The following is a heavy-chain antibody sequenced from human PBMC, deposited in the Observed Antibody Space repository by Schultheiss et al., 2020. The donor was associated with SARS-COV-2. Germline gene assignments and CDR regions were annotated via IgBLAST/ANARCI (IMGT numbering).Heavy chain of an antibody. J-gene: IGHJ3*02. CDR1: GGSFSGYY. D-gene: IGHD5-18*01. CDR2: IYYSGST. Sequence: SETLSLTCAVSGGSFSGYYWGWIRQPPGKGLEWIGYIYYSGSTYYNPSLKSLGTISVDTSKNQFSLKLSSVTAADTAVYYCARADVSGYSYGYRDAFDIWGQGTMVTVSS. CDR3: ARADVSGYSYGYRDAFDI. V-gene: IGHV4-59*12.